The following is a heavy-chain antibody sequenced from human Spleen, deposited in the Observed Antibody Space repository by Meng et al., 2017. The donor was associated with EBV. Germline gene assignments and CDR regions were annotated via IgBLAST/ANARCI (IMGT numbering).Heavy chain of an antibody. CDR1: GFTFSIYA. J-gene: IGHJ4*02. CDR3: ARDQRLGEQLSH. Sequence: ESQCLGSGGDLVQPGGSLRLSCATSGFTFSIYAMSRVRQAPGKGLEWVSAITGSGETTYYADSVKGRFTISREKSKDTVYLQMNRLRAEDTAIYYCARDQRLGEQLSHWGRGALVTVSS. V-gene: IGHV3-23*01. D-gene: IGHD3-16*01. CDR2: ITGSGETT.